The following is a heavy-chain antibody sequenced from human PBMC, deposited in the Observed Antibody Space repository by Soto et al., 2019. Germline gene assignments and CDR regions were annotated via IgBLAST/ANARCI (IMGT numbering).Heavy chain of an antibody. Sequence: SETLSLTCAVSGGSISSSNWWSWVRQPPGKGLEWIGEIYHSGSTNYNPSLKSRVTISVDKSKNQFSLRLSSVTAADTAVYYCASGLAYCGGDCSIFDYWGQGTMVTVYS. J-gene: IGHJ4*02. CDR2: IYHSGST. CDR1: GGSISSSNW. D-gene: IGHD2-21*02. V-gene: IGHV4-4*02. CDR3: ASGLAYCGGDCSIFDY.